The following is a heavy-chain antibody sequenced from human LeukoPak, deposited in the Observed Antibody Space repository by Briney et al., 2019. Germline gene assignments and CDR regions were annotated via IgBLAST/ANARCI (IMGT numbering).Heavy chain of an antibody. V-gene: IGHV4-59*01. CDR3: ARDRGPYGMDV. CDR2: IYYSGST. Sequence: PSEPLSLTCTVSGGSPSSYYWSWIRQPPGKGLEGIGYIYYSGSTNYNPSLKSRVTISVDTSKNQFSLKLSSVTAADTAVYYCARDRGPYGMDVWGQGTTVTVSS. CDR1: GGSPSSYY. J-gene: IGHJ6*02. D-gene: IGHD3-10*01.